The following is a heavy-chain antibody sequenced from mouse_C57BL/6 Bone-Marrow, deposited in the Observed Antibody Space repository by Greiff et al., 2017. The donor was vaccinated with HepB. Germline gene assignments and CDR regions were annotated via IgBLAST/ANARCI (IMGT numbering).Heavy chain of an antibody. CDR1: GYTFTDYY. V-gene: IGHV1-76*01. CDR3: ARDDYDWFAY. Sequence: VQLQQSGAELVRPGASVKLSCKASGYTFTDYYINWVKQRPGQGLEWIARIYPGSGNTYYNEKFKGKATLTAEKFSSTAYMQLSSLTSEDSAVYFCARDDYDWFAYWGQGTLVTVSA. D-gene: IGHD2-4*01. J-gene: IGHJ3*01. CDR2: IYPGSGNT.